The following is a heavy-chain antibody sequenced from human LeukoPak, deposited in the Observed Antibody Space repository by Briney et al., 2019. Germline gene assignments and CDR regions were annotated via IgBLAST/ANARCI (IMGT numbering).Heavy chain of an antibody. J-gene: IGHJ4*02. Sequence: PGGSLRLSCALSGFTSSSYWMHWVRQVPGKGLVWVSRINDDGTYTVYADSVKGRFTISRDNSKNTLYLQMNSLRPEDTAVYYCARARPSMWIDYWGQGTLVTVSS. V-gene: IGHV3-74*01. CDR1: GFTSSSYW. D-gene: IGHD5-12*01. CDR3: ARARPSMWIDY. CDR2: INDDGTYT.